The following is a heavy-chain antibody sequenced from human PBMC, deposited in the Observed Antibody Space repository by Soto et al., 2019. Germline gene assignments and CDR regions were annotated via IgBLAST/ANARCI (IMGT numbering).Heavy chain of an antibody. V-gene: IGHV3-30-3*01. CDR3: ARGSQYYYDDSGPLDF. Sequence: GGSLRLSCAASGFTFSTYTIHWVRQAPGKGLEWVALISYDGSNNYYADSVKGRFTISRDNSKNTLYLQMTSLRAGDTAVYFCARGSQYYYDDSGPLDFWGQGTLVTVSS. CDR2: ISYDGSNN. CDR1: GFTFSTYT. D-gene: IGHD3-22*01. J-gene: IGHJ4*02.